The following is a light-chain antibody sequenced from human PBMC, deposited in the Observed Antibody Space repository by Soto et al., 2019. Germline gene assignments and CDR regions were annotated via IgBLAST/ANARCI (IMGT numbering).Light chain of an antibody. CDR3: QKYNCAPPT. J-gene: IGKJ4*01. CDR2: AAS. CDR1: QGINNY. Sequence: DIKMTQSPSSLSASVGDRVTITCRASQGINNYVTWYQQKPGKIPKLLIYAASTLQSGVPSRFSGSGSGTEFTLTISSLQTEDVATYYCQKYNCAPPTFGGRTKVEIK. V-gene: IGKV1-27*01.